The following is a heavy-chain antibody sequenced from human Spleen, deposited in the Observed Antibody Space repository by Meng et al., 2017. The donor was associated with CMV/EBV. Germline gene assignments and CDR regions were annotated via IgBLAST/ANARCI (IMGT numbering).Heavy chain of an antibody. D-gene: IGHD3-3*01. Sequence: GSLRLSWASSGFTCSTYAMHWVRQAPGRGLGWGAVISYDGRNKYYADSVNGRFTISRDNSKNTLFLQMNSLTPEDTAVYYCARLTPREGFCRGYPNYYQYYYGIDVWGQGTPVTVSS. CDR3: ARLTPREGFCRGYPNYYQYYYGIDV. V-gene: IGHV3-30*03. CDR2: ISYDGRNK. CDR1: GFTCSTYA. J-gene: IGHJ6*02.